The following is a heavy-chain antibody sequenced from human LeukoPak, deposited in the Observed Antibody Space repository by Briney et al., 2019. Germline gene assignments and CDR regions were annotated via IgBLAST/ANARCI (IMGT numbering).Heavy chain of an antibody. CDR1: GFIISDYA. V-gene: IGHV3-64*04. Sequence: GGSLRLSCSASGFIISDYAMHWVRQAPGKGLEYVSAISANGGSTYYADSVKGRFTISRDNSKNTLYLQMSSLRPEDTAVYYCAKEGRWLQLGGAFDIWGQGTMVTVSS. CDR2: ISANGGST. J-gene: IGHJ3*02. D-gene: IGHD5-24*01. CDR3: AKEGRWLQLGGAFDI.